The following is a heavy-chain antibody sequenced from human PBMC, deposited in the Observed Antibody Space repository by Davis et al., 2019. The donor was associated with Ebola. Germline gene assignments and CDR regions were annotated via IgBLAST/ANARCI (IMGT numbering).Heavy chain of an antibody. D-gene: IGHD3-22*01. CDR3: VRDSAYYQDSGASR. V-gene: IGHV4-30-4*01. J-gene: IGHJ4*02. CDR2: ISYSGGT. Sequence: PSETLSLTCTVSAGSISSGDYYWSWIRQPPGKGLEWIGYISYSGGTSYNPSLKSRATISKDTSKNQVSLNLSSVTAADTAVDYCVRDSAYYQDSGASRWGQGTLVTVSS. CDR1: AGSISSGDYY.